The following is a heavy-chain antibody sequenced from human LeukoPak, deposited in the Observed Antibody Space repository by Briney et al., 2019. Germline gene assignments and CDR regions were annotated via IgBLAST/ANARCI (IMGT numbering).Heavy chain of an antibody. CDR3: ARNYDILTGFDYMDV. Sequence: GGSLRLSCAASGFTFSNYGMHWVRQAPGKGLEWVAFIRYDGSNKYYAVSVKGRFTISRDNSKKALYLQMNRLRAEDTAVYYCARNYDILTGFDYMDVWGKGTTVTVSS. CDR1: GFTFSNYG. CDR2: IRYDGSNK. V-gene: IGHV3-30*02. D-gene: IGHD3-9*01. J-gene: IGHJ6*03.